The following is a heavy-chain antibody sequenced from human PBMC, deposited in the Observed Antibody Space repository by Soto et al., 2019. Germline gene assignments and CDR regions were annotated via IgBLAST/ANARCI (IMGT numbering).Heavy chain of an antibody. CDR3: ARALVTDYNSRDYHYYFAMDV. Sequence: PSEALSLPCIVSGGPFSGYDLYWSWILHPEGTGLDWIANVYHTGTTYYNPSLKSRVSMSVDTSQNQFSLILASVTAADTAVYYCARALVTDYNSRDYHYYFAMDVWGQGTSVTVSS. CDR1: GGPFSGYDLY. J-gene: IGHJ6*02. D-gene: IGHD3-22*01. V-gene: IGHV4-30-4*08. CDR2: VYHTGTT.